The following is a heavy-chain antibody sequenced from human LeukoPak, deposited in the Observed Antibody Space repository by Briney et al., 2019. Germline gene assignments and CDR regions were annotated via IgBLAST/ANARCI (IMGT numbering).Heavy chain of an antibody. CDR3: ARGIGDYNWFDP. J-gene: IGHJ5*02. CDR2: IYYSGST. Sequence: PSETLSLTCTVSGGSISSYYRSWIRQPPGKGLEWIGYIYYSGSTNYNPSLKSRVTISVDTSKNQFSLKLSSVTAADTAVYYCARGIGDYNWFDPWGQGTLVTVSS. V-gene: IGHV4-59*01. D-gene: IGHD2-21*02. CDR1: GGSISSYY.